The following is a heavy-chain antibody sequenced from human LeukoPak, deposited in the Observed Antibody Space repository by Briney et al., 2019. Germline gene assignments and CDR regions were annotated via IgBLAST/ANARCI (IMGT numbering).Heavy chain of an antibody. Sequence: ASVTVSCKASGYSFTDHYVHWVRQAPGQALEWMGWINPDSDITNSAQKFQGRVIMTRDTSISAVYMELSRLRYDDTAIYYCAREGETGNWFDPWGQGTLVTVSS. CDR2: INPDSDIT. D-gene: IGHD1-14*01. CDR1: GYSFTDHY. V-gene: IGHV1-2*02. J-gene: IGHJ5*02. CDR3: AREGETGNWFDP.